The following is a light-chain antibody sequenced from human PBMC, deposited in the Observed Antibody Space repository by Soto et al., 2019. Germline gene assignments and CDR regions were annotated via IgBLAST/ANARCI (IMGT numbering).Light chain of an antibody. CDR1: SSDVGGYNY. V-gene: IGLV2-8*01. Sequence: QSALTQPPSESGSPGQSVTMSCTGTSSDVGGYNYVSWYQQHPGKAPKFMIYEVSKRPSGVPDRFSGSKSGNTASLTVSGLQAEDEADYYCSSYAGSNNFVIFGGGSKLTVL. CDR3: SSYAGSNNFVI. J-gene: IGLJ2*01. CDR2: EVS.